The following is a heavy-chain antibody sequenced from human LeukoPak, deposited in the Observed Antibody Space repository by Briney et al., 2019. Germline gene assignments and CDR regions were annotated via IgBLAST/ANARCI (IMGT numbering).Heavy chain of an antibody. J-gene: IGHJ3*01. V-gene: IGHV4-59*01. CDR2: IYYSGST. CDR3: AREGEMATTGGAFDV. D-gene: IGHD5-24*01. CDR1: GGSISSYY. Sequence: PSETLSLTCTVSGGSISSYYWSWIRQPPGKGLEWIGYIYYSGSTNYNPSLKSRVTISVDTSKNQFSLKLSSVTAADTAVYYCAREGEMATTGGAFDVWGQGTMVTVSS.